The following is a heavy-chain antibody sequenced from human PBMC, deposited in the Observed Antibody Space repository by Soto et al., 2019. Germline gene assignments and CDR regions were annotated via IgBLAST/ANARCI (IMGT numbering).Heavy chain of an antibody. J-gene: IGHJ4*02. CDR1: GGTFSSYT. V-gene: IGHV1-69*02. CDR2: IIPIVGIT. CDR3: ARDDGLAYCGGDCYS. D-gene: IGHD2-21*02. Sequence: QVQLVQSGAEVKKPGSSVKVSCKASGGTFSSYTISWVRQAPGQGLEWMGRIIPIVGITKYAQKFQGRVTITADKSTSTAYMELISLRSEDTAVYYCARDDGLAYCGGDCYSWGQGTLVTVSS.